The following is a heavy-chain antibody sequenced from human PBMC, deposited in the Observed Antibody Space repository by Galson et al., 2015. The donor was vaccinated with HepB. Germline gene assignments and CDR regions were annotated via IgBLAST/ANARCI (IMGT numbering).Heavy chain of an antibody. J-gene: IGHJ4*02. D-gene: IGHD3-3*01. CDR3: AKPWIGDPRSDFFDG. CDR1: RFSFRSYG. V-gene: IGHV3-30*18. CDR2: MSDDGSNE. Sequence: SLRLSCAASRFSFRSYGMHWVRQAPGKGLEWVASMSDDGSNEYYGDSVKGRFTVSRDNSKDTLFLQMDSLRVEDTAVYYCAKPWIGDPRSDFFDGWGQGTLVTVSS.